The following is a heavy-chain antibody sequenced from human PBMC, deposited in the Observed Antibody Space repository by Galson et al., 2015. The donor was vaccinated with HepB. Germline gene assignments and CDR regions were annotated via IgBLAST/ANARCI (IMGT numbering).Heavy chain of an antibody. V-gene: IGHV4-39*07. CDR2: IYYSGST. J-gene: IGHJ5*02. Sequence: ETLSLTCTVSGGSISSSSHYWGWIRQPPGKGLEWIGSIYYSGSTYYNPSLKSRVTISVDTSKNQFSLKLRSVTAADTAVYYCARDMLPRDSSPPCWFDPWGQGTLVTVSS. D-gene: IGHD3-22*01. CDR1: GGSISSSSHY. CDR3: ARDMLPRDSSPPCWFDP.